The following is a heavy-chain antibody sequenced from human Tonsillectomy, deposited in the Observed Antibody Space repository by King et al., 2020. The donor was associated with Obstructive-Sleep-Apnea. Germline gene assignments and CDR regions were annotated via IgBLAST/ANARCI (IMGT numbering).Heavy chain of an antibody. CDR1: GGSFSGYY. CDR3: ARDLWGNYDSGSYRFDH. D-gene: IGHD3-10*01. Sequence: VQLQQWGAGLLKPSETLSLTCAVSGGSFSGYYWTWIRQSPEKGLEWIGEINHSGTTNYNPSLKSRVTISVDTSKNQFSLNLTSMTTADTAMYYCARDLWGNYDSGSYRFDHWGQGTLVTVSS. J-gene: IGHJ4*02. V-gene: IGHV4-34*01. CDR2: INHSGTT.